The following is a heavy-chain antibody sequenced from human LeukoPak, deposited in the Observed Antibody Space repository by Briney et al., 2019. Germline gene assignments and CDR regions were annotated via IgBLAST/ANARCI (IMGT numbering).Heavy chain of an antibody. CDR3: TRGDYYGRADF. Sequence: LSLTCAVSGGSVGSISTYYWSWIRQPPGKGLEWIGYIYYSGSTSYTPSLKSRVTISIDTSKNHFALKLNSVTAADTAVYYCTRGDYYGRADFWGPGTLVTVSS. D-gene: IGHD3-10*01. J-gene: IGHJ4*02. CDR2: IYYSGST. CDR1: GGSVGSISTYY. V-gene: IGHV4-61*03.